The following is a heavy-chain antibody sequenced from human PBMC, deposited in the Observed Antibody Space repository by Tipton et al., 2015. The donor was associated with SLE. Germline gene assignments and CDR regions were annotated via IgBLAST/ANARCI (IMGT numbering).Heavy chain of an antibody. D-gene: IGHD6-13*01. CDR2: IYYSGST. CDR3: ARGRSPAAGTAFDI. V-gene: IGHV4-59*12. J-gene: IGHJ3*02. CDR1: GGSISSYY. Sequence: TLSLTCTVSGGSISSYYWSWIRQPPGKGLEWIGYIYYSGSTNYNPSLKSRVTISVDTSKNQFSLKLSSVTAADTAVYYCARGRSPAAGTAFDIWGQGTMVTVSS.